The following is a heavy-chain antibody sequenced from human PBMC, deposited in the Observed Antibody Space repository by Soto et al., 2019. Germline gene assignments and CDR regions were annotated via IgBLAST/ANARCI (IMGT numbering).Heavy chain of an antibody. J-gene: IGHJ4*02. D-gene: IGHD3-10*01. CDR2: IYHSGSP. CDR1: GGSISSSNW. Sequence: QVQLQESGPGLVKPSGTLSLTCAVSGGSISSSNWWSWVRQPPGKGLEWIGEIYHSGSPNYNPSLKSRVTISVDKSKNQFSLKLSSVTAADTAVYYCARGFPLDYYGSGSYFDYWGQGTLVTVSS. V-gene: IGHV4-4*02. CDR3: ARGFPLDYYGSGSYFDY.